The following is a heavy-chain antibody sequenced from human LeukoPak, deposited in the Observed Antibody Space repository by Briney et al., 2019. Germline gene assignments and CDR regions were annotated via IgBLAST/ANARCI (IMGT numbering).Heavy chain of an antibody. CDR1: GDSVSSKSAS. V-gene: IGHV6-1*01. CDR3: ARGTGGLDY. J-gene: IGHJ4*02. CDR2: TYSGSKWFN. D-gene: IGHD3/OR15-3a*01. Sequence: SQTLSLTCAISGDSVSSKSASWNWIRQSPSRGLEWLGRTYSGSKWFNDYAVSVKSRITVNPDTSKNQFSLHLTSVTPDDTAVYYCARGTGGLDYWGQGTLVTVSS.